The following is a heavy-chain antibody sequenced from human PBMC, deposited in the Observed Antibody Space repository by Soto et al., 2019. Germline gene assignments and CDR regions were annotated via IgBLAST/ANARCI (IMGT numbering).Heavy chain of an antibody. CDR3: TTDMVRDGYYYYYYGMDV. Sequence: GGSLRLSCAASGFTFSNAWMSWVRQAPGKGLEWVGRIKSKTDGGTTDYAAPVKGRFTISRDDSKNTLYLQRNSLKTEDTAVYYCTTDMVRDGYYYYYYGMDVWGQGTTVTVSS. J-gene: IGHJ6*02. CDR1: GFTFSNAW. D-gene: IGHD3-10*01. CDR2: IKSKTDGGTT. V-gene: IGHV3-15*01.